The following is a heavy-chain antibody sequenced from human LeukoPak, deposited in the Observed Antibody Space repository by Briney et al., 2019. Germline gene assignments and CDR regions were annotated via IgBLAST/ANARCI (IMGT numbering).Heavy chain of an antibody. CDR1: GGSISSYY. CDR2: IYYSGST. J-gene: IGHJ4*02. D-gene: IGHD6-19*01. CDR3: AREYSSGWSRGFDY. V-gene: IGHV4-59*12. Sequence: SETLSLTCTVSGGSISSYYWSWIRQPPGKGLEWIGYIYYSGSTNYNPPLKSRVTMSVDTSKNQFSLKLSSVTAADTAVYYCAREYSSGWSRGFDYWGQGTLVTVSS.